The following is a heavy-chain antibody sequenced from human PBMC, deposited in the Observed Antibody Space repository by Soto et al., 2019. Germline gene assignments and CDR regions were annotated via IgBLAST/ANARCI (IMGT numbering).Heavy chain of an antibody. CDR1: GYTFTSYD. CDR2: MNPNSGNT. Sequence: GASVKVSCKASGYTFTSYDINSARQATGQGLEWMGWMNPNSGNTGYAQKFQGRVTMTRNTSISTAYMELSSLRSEDTAVYYCARGLDYDFWSGPPSIWGQGTMVTVSS. J-gene: IGHJ3*02. V-gene: IGHV1-8*01. D-gene: IGHD3-3*01. CDR3: ARGLDYDFWSGPPSI.